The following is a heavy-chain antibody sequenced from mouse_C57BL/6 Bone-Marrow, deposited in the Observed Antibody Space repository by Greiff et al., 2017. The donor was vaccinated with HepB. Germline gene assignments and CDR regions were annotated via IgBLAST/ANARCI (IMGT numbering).Heavy chain of an antibody. CDR2: IDPSDSYT. J-gene: IGHJ2*01. CDR1: GYTFTSYW. V-gene: IGHV1-69*01. Sequence: VQLQQPGAELVMPGASVKLSCKASGYTFTSYWMHWVKQRPGQGLEWIGEIDPSDSYTNYNQKFKGKSTLTVDKSSSTAYMQLSSLTSEDSAVYDCARLYGNYRDYFDYWGQGTTLTVSS. D-gene: IGHD2-1*01. CDR3: ARLYGNYRDYFDY.